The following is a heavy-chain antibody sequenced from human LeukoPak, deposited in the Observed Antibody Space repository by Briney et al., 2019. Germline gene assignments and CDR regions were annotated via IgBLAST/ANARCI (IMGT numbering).Heavy chain of an antibody. CDR1: GFTFSSYS. V-gene: IGHV3-21*01. CDR3: AREVATILRFDP. CDR2: ISSSSSYI. D-gene: IGHD5-12*01. Sequence: GGFLRLSCAASGFTFSSYSMNWVRQAPGKGLVWVSSISSSSSYIYYADSVKGRFTISRDNAKNSLYLQMNSLRAEDTAVYYCAREVATILRFDPWGQGTLVTVSS. J-gene: IGHJ5*02.